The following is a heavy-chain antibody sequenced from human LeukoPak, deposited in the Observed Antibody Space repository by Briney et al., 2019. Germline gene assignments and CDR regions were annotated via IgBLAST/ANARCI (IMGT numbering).Heavy chain of an antibody. CDR2: IKSKTDGGTT. Sequence: GGSLRLSCAASGFTFGNVWMTWVRQAPGKGVEWVGHIKSKTDGGTTDYAAPVKGRFTISRGDSQNPLYTQMNSLKTEDTGVYYCTTDIDCSGGSCFYYYYMDVWGKGTTVTVSS. D-gene: IGHD2-15*01. CDR3: TTDIDCSGGSCFYYYYMDV. CDR1: GFTFGNVW. J-gene: IGHJ6*03. V-gene: IGHV3-15*01.